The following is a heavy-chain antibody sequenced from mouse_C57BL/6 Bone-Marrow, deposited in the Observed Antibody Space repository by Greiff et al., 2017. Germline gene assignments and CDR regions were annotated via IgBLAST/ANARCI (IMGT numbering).Heavy chain of an antibody. D-gene: IGHD2-4*01. CDR3: ARGYDYDYAMDY. J-gene: IGHJ4*01. V-gene: IGHV1-39*01. CDR1: GYSFTDYN. CDR2: INPNYGTT. Sequence: EVQLQQSGPELVKPGASVKISCKASGYSFTDYNLNWVKQSNGTSLEWIGVINPNYGTTSYNQKFKGKAKLTVDQSSSTAYMQLNSLTSEDSAVYYCARGYDYDYAMDYWGQGTSVTVSS.